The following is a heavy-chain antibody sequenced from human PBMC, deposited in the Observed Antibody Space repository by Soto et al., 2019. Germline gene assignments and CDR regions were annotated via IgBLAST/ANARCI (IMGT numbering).Heavy chain of an antibody. V-gene: IGHV3-30-3*01. Sequence: QGQLVESGGGVVQPGRSLRLSCAASGFTFSSYAMHWVRQAPGKGLEWVAVISYDGSNKYYADSVKGRFTISRDNSKNPLYLQMNSLRAEDTAVYYCARATVAGDLDYWGQGTLVTVSS. CDR3: ARATVAGDLDY. J-gene: IGHJ4*02. CDR1: GFTFSSYA. D-gene: IGHD6-19*01. CDR2: ISYDGSNK.